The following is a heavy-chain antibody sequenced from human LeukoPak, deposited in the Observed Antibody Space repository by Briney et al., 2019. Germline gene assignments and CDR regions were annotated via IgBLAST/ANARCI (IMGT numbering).Heavy chain of an antibody. CDR3: ARDQGNYAFDY. Sequence: PGGSLRLSCAASGFTVSSNYMAWVRQAPGKGLEWVSVIYSGGSTYYADSVKGRFTTSRDNSKNTLYLQMNSLRAEDTALYYCARDQGNYAFDYWGQGTLVTVSS. CDR1: GFTVSSNY. D-gene: IGHD1-7*01. CDR2: IYSGGST. V-gene: IGHV3-53*01. J-gene: IGHJ4*02.